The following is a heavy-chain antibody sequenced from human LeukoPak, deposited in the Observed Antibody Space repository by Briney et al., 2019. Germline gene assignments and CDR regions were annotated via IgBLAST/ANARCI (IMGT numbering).Heavy chain of an antibody. V-gene: IGHV1-18*01. CDR2: ISAYNGNT. CDR1: GYTFTSYG. J-gene: IGHJ4*02. D-gene: IGHD5-24*01. CDR3: ARDLGSRDGYNPPNLFDN. Sequence: ASVKVSCKASGYTFTSYGISWVRQAPGQGLEWMGWISAYNGNTNYAQKFQGRVTITADESTSTAYMELSSLRSEDTPVYYCARDLGSRDGYNPPNLFDNWGQGTLVTVSS.